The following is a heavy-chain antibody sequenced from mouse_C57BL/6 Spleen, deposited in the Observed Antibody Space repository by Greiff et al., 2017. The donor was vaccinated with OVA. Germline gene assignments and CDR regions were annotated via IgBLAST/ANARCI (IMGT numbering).Heavy chain of an antibody. CDR2: INPGSGGT. Sequence: VQLQQSGAELVRPGTSVKVSCKASGYAFTNYLIEWVKQRPGQGLEWIGVINPGSGGTNYNEKFKGKATLTADKSSSTAYMQLSSLTSEDSAVYFCARRDYSNFYYAMDYWGQGTTVTVSS. V-gene: IGHV1-54*01. D-gene: IGHD2-5*01. CDR3: ARRDYSNFYYAMDY. CDR1: GYAFTNYL. J-gene: IGHJ4*01.